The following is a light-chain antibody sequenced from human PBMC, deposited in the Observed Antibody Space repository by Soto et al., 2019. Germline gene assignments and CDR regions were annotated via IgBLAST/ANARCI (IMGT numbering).Light chain of an antibody. V-gene: IGLV2-14*01. CDR3: SSYTSTSSYV. J-gene: IGLJ1*01. CDR2: EVT. Sequence: QSVLTQPASVSGSPGQSITISCTGTISDIGGYEYVSWYQQHPGKAPRLMIYEVTYRPSGVSNRFSGSKSGSTASLTISGLQADDEADYYCSSYTSTSSYVFGTGTKVTVL. CDR1: ISDIGGYEY.